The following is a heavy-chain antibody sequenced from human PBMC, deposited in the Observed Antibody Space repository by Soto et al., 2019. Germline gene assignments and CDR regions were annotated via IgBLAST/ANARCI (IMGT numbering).Heavy chain of an antibody. Sequence: PSETLSLTCAVYGGSFSGYYWSWIRQPPGKGLEWIGEINHSGSTNYNPSLKSRVTISVDTSKNQFSLKLSSVTAADTAVYYCARFIAVALGYGMDVWGQGATVTVSS. J-gene: IGHJ6*02. CDR2: INHSGST. D-gene: IGHD6-19*01. V-gene: IGHV4-34*01. CDR3: ARFIAVALGYGMDV. CDR1: GGSFSGYY.